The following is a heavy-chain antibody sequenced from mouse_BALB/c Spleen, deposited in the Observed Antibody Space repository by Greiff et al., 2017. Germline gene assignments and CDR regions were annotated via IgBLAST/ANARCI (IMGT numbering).Heavy chain of an antibody. CDR1: GFSLTSYG. J-gene: IGHJ4*01. Sequence: VHLVESGPGLVQPSQSLSITCTVSGFSLTSYGVHWVRQSPGKGLEWLGVIWSGGSTDYNAAFISRLSISKDNSKSQVFFKMNSLQANDTAIYYCARLRYYYAMDYWGQGTSVTVSS. CDR2: IWSGGST. CDR3: ARLRYYYAMDY. V-gene: IGHV2-2*02. D-gene: IGHD2-12*01.